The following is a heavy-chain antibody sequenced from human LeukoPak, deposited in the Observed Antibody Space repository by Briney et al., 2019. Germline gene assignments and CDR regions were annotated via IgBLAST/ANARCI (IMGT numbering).Heavy chain of an antibody. J-gene: IGHJ3*01. CDR2: ISPDGNKK. Sequence: GRSLRLACSASGFTLSTFVMHWVSQAPGKGLEWVAVISPDGNKKFYADSVKGRYTISRNNSKKTLYLQMNTLTIEDTAVYRCHLVAVGALSPSDAFDLWGQGTVVTVTS. CDR1: GFTLSTFV. V-gene: IGHV3-30*01. CDR3: HLVAVGALSPSDAFDL. D-gene: IGHD2-21*01.